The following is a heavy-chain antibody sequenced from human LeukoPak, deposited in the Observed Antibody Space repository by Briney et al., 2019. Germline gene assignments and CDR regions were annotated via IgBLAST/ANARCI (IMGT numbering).Heavy chain of an antibody. V-gene: IGHV1-2*04. CDR3: AKVQTVSSGWYNGDYFDY. CDR1: GYTFTGYY. Sequence: ASVKVSCKASGYTFTGYYMHWVRQAPGQGLEWMGWINPNSGGTNYAQKFQGWVTMTRDTSISTAYMELSRLRSDDTAVYYCAKVQTVSSGWYNGDYFDYWGQGTLVTVSS. J-gene: IGHJ4*02. D-gene: IGHD6-19*01. CDR2: INPNSGGT.